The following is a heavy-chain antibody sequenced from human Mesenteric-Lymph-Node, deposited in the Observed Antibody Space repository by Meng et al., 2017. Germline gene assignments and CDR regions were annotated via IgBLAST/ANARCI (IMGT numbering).Heavy chain of an antibody. CDR3: ESDYGSGSFYISE. J-gene: IGHJ4*02. V-gene: IGHV3-21*01. CDR1: GFSFSSYS. Sequence: GESLKISCAASGFSFSSYSMNWVRQAPGKGLERVSSISSGSTYMYYADSVKGRFTISRDNAKNSLYLQMNSLRAEDTAVYYCESDYGSGSFYISEWGQGTLVTVSS. D-gene: IGHD3-10*01. CDR2: ISSGSTYM.